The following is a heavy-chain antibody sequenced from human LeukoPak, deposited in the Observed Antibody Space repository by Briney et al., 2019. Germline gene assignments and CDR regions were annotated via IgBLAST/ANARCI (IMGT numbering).Heavy chain of an antibody. CDR2: IKQDGSEK. Sequence: GGSLRLSCAASGFTFSSYWMSWVRQAPGKGLEWVANIKQDGSEKYYVASVKGRFTISRDNAKNSLYLQMNSLRAEDTAVYYCARDARGLNSSSWYYFDYWGQGTLVTVSS. D-gene: IGHD6-13*01. J-gene: IGHJ4*02. CDR3: ARDARGLNSSSWYYFDY. CDR1: GFTFSSYW. V-gene: IGHV3-7*01.